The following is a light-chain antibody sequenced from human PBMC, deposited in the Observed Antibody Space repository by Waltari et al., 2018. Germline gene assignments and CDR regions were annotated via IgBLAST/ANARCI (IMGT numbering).Light chain of an antibody. CDR3: AAWDDSPSGYV. CDR1: SPKIGTHP. J-gene: IGLJ1*01. CDR2: DDN. V-gene: IGLV1-47*01. Sequence: HSVLTQPPSAAGTPGQRVTVSCSGSSPKIGTHPVYWYQQFPGRAPRLLIYDDNQRPSGVPSRFSVSKSGTSASLVISGLRSDDEANYYCAAWDDSPSGYVFGTGTEVTVL.